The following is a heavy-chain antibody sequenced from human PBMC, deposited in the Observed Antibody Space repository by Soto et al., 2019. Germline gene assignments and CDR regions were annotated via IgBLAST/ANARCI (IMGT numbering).Heavy chain of an antibody. CDR3: AKESVYDYGDSYYYYYGMDV. CDR1: GFTFSSYA. D-gene: IGHD4-17*01. V-gene: IGHV3-23*01. J-gene: IGHJ6*02. CDR2: MSGGGDTT. Sequence: EAQLLESGGGLVQPGGSLRLSCAASGFTFSSYAMSWVRQAPGRGLEWVSAMSGGGDTTYYADSVKGRLTNPRDNSKNTLNLQMNSLRVEDTAVYYCAKESVYDYGDSYYYYYGMDVWGQGTTVTVSS.